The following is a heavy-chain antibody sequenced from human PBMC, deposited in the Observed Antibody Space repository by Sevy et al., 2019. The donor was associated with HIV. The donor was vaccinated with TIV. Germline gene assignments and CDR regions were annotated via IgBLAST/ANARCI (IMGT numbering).Heavy chain of an antibody. CDR3: ARRGAVDFDTSGFLSH. CDR2: ISVYNGKI. J-gene: IGHJ1*01. CDR1: GYTFTSFG. D-gene: IGHD3-22*01. V-gene: IGHV1-18*01. Sequence: ASVKVSCKASGYTFTSFGISWVRQAPGQGLEWVGWISVYNGKINYAQNFQGRVTMTTDTSTRTAYMELKSLRSDDTAVYYCARRGAVDFDTSGFLSHWGQGTLVTVSS.